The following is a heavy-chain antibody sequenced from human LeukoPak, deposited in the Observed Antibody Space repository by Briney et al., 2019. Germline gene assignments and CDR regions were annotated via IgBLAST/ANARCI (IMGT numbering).Heavy chain of an antibody. CDR3: ARGYSGYDYAVDAFDI. Sequence: SETLSLNCTVSGGSISSGGYYWSWIRQHPGKGLEWIGYIYYSGSTYYNPSLKSRVTISVDTSKNQFSLKLSSVTAADTAVYYCARGYSGYDYAVDAFDIWGQGTMVTVSS. D-gene: IGHD5-12*01. J-gene: IGHJ3*02. V-gene: IGHV4-31*03. CDR2: IYYSGST. CDR1: GGSISSGGYY.